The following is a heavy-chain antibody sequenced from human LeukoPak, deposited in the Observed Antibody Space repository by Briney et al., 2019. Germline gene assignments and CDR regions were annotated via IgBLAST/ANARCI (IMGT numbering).Heavy chain of an antibody. CDR1: GFTVSSNY. J-gene: IGHJ4*02. CDR3: VLEEYQLLSDY. D-gene: IGHD2-2*01. V-gene: IGHV3-66*01. CDR2: IYSGGST. Sequence: GGSLRLSCAASGFTVSSNYMSWVRQAPGKELEWVSVIYSGGSTYYADSVKGRFTISRDNSKNTLYLQMNSLRAEDTAVYYCVLEEYQLLSDYWGQGTLVTVSS.